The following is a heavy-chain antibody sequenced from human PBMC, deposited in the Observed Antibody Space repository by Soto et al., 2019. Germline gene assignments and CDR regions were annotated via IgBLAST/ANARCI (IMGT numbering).Heavy chain of an antibody. CDR1: GFTFSDFY. J-gene: IGHJ4*02. Sequence: GGSLRLSCAASGFTFSDFYMSWIRQAPGKGLEWISYISSSGTTTYYTDSVKGRFTISRDNSKNSLYLQMNTLRDEDTAVYYCARIWGGGGYALIYWGQGTLVTVSS. D-gene: IGHD2-8*01. CDR3: ARIWGGGGYALIY. CDR2: ISSSGTTT. V-gene: IGHV3-11*01.